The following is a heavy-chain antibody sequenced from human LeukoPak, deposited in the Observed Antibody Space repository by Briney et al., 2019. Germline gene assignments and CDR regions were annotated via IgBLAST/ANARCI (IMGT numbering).Heavy chain of an antibody. CDR1: GYTFTSYG. CDR3: ARDNSVRDEAWWFNP. D-gene: IGHD5-24*01. V-gene: IGHV1-18*01. CDR2: ISAYNGNT. J-gene: IGHJ5*02. Sequence: ASVKVSCKASGYTFTSYGISWVRQAPGQGLEWMGWISAYNGNTNYAQKLQGRVTMTTDTSTSTDYLELSSLRSEDTAVYYCARDNSVRDEAWWFNPWGREPWSPSPQ.